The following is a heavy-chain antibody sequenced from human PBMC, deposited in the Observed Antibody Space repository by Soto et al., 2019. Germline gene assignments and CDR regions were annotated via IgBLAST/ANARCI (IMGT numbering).Heavy chain of an antibody. D-gene: IGHD4-17*01. CDR3: ARDGFDFYGDDYYYYGMDV. Sequence: SETLSLTCTVSGGSISSYYWSWIRQPAGKGLEWIGRIYTSGSTNYNPSLKSRVTMSVDPSKNQFSLKLCSVTAADTAVYYCARDGFDFYGDDYYYYGMDVWGQGTTVTVSS. J-gene: IGHJ6*02. CDR2: IYTSGST. V-gene: IGHV4-4*07. CDR1: GGSISSYY.